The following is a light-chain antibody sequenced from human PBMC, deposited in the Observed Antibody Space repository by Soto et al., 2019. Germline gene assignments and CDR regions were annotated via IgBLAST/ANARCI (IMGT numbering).Light chain of an antibody. CDR2: DAS. J-gene: IGKJ4*01. CDR3: QQYEDLPLT. CDR1: PDINNY. Sequence: DIQLPQSPSSLSASVGVRVTITCQASPDINNYLNWYQQKPGKAPKLLIFDASSVETGVPSRFSGSGSGTHVTFTISSLEPEDIATYHCQQYEDLPLTFGGGTRVELK. V-gene: IGKV1-33*01.